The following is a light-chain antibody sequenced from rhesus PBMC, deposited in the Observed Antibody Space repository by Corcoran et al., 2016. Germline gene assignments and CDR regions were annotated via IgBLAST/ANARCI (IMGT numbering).Light chain of an antibody. CDR2: EAS. Sequence: DIQMTQSPSSLSASVGDRVTITCRASQGITNDLAWYQQKPGESPKLLIFEASSVRSGIPSRCSGSGSGTDFTLTISSLQSEDFSTYYCQHYYSTPWTFGQGTKVEIK. CDR3: QHYYSTPWT. J-gene: IGKJ1*01. CDR1: QGITND. V-gene: IGKV1-25*01.